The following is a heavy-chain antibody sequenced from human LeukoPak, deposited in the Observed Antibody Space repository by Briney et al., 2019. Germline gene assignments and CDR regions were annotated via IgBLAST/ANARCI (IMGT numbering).Heavy chain of an antibody. CDR2: ISGSGGST. CDR3: AKGSQPYYDFWSGLGAFDI. J-gene: IGHJ3*02. Sequence: GGSLRLSCAASGLTFSSHWMHWVRQAPGKGLEWVSAISGSGGSTYYADSVKGRFTISRDNSKNTLYLQMNSLRAEDTAVYYCAKGSQPYYDFWSGLGAFDIWGQGTMVTVSS. V-gene: IGHV3-23*01. D-gene: IGHD3-3*01. CDR1: GLTFSSHW.